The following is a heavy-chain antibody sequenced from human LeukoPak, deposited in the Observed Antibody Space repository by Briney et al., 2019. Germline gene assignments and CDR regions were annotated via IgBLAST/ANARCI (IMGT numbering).Heavy chain of an antibody. Sequence: SVKVSCKASGGTFSSYAITWVRQAPGQGLEWMGGIIPIFGTANYAQKFQGRVTITADESTSTAYMELSSLRSEDTAVYYCARGVDYYDSSGYYYWFDPWGQGTLVTVSS. CDR3: ARGVDYYDSSGYYYWFDP. V-gene: IGHV1-69*13. CDR1: GGTFSSYA. J-gene: IGHJ5*02. CDR2: IIPIFGTA. D-gene: IGHD3-22*01.